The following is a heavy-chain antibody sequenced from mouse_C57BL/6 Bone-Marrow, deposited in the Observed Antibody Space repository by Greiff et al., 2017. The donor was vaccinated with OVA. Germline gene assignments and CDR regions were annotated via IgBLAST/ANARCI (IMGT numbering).Heavy chain of an antibody. V-gene: IGHV1-50*01. Sequence: QVQLQQPGAELVKPGASVKLSCKASGYTFTSYWMQWVKQRPGQGLEWIGAIDPSDSYTNYNQKFKGKATLTVDTSSSTAYMQLSSLTSKDSAVYYCARRITWLDRRAYAMDYWGQGTSVTVSS. CDR2: IDPSDSYT. CDR3: ARRITWLDRRAYAMDY. J-gene: IGHJ4*01. CDR1: GYTFTSYW. D-gene: IGHD2-2*01.